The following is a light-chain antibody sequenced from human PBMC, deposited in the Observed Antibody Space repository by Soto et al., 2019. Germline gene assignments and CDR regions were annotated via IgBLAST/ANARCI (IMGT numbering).Light chain of an antibody. V-gene: IGKV1-5*01. Sequence: DIQMTQSPSTLSASVGDRVTITCRASQSISSRLAWYQQKPGKAPKILIYDASNLESGVPSRFSASGSGTXXXXXXXXXXXXXFATYYCQQYNSYSLTXXGXXKVEXX. CDR3: QQYNSYSLT. J-gene: IGKJ4*01. CDR2: DAS. CDR1: QSISSR.